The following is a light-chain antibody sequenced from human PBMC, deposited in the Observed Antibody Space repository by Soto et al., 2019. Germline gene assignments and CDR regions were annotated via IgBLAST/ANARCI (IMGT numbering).Light chain of an antibody. CDR3: QQYGSSPIT. CDR1: LSVSVY. J-gene: IGKJ5*01. V-gene: IGKV3-20*01. CDR2: GAS. Sequence: EIVLTQSPGTLSLSPGERATLSCMTSLSVSVYLDWYQQKPGQAPRLLIYGASSRATGIPDRFSGSGFGTDFTLTISRLEPEDFAVYYCQQYGSSPITFGQGTRLEIK.